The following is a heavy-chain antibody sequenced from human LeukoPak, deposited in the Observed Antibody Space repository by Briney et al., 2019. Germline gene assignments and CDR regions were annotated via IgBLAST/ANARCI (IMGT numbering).Heavy chain of an antibody. V-gene: IGHV3-30*02. Sequence: GGSLRLSCAASGFTFSSYGMHWVRQAPGKGLEWVAFIRYDGSNKYYADSVKGRFTISRDNSKNTLYLQMNSLRAEDTAVYYCAKDGEEMATITGQIDYWGQGTLVTVS. D-gene: IGHD5-24*01. CDR2: IRYDGSNK. J-gene: IGHJ4*02. CDR1: GFTFSSYG. CDR3: AKDGEEMATITGQIDY.